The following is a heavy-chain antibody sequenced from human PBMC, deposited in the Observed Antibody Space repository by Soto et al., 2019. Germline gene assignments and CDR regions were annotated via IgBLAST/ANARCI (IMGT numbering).Heavy chain of an antibody. V-gene: IGHV1-69*13. CDR3: ARAGLSEVFSPYFDY. CDR1: GGTFSSYA. CDR2: IIPIFGTA. D-gene: IGHD3-10*01. J-gene: IGHJ4*02. Sequence: ASVKVSCKASGGTFSSYAISWVRQAPGQGLEWMGGIIPIFGTANYAQKFQGRVTITADESTSTAYMELSSLRSEDTAVYYCARAGLSEVFSPYFDYWGQGTLVTVSS.